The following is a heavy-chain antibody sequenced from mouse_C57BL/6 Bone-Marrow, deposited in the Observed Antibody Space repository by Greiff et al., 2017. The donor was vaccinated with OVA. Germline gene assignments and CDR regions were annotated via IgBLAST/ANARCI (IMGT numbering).Heavy chain of an antibody. J-gene: IGHJ1*03. CDR2: INSDGGIT. D-gene: IGHD1-1*01. CDR3: ARHPFYGSSYDFDV. Sequence: EVKVVESGGGLVQPGESLKLSCESNEYEFPSHDMSWVRKTPEKRLELVAAINSDGGITYYPDTMERRFIISRDNTKKTLYLHMSSLRSEDTALYYCARHPFYGSSYDFDVWGTGTTVTVSS. CDR1: EYEFPSHD. V-gene: IGHV5-2*01.